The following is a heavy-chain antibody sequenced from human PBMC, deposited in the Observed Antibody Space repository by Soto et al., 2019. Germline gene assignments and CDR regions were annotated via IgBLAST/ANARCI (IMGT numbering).Heavy chain of an antibody. D-gene: IGHD1-26*01. CDR2: INTNSYYI. Sequence: EVQLVESGGRLVKPGRSLRLSCAAFGFTFSDYAMSWVREAPGKGLEWVSSINTNSYYIYYGDSVKGRFTTSRDNAQNSLYLQMNSLRVEDTAVYYCGRRGPAVGVTGPSDYWGQGTLVIVSS. CDR1: GFTFSDYA. V-gene: IGHV3-21*01. J-gene: IGHJ4*02. CDR3: GRRGPAVGVTGPSDY.